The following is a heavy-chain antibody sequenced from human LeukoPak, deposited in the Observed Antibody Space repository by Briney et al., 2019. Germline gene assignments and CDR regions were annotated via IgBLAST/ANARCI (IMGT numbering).Heavy chain of an antibody. CDR1: GGSISSYY. Sequence: SETLSLTCTVSGGSISSYYWSWIRQPPGKGLEWLGYIYTSGSTNYNPSLKSRVTISVDTSKNQFSLKLSSVTAADTAVYYCARTIAARGAWFDPWGQGTLVTVSS. D-gene: IGHD6-6*01. CDR3: ARTIAARGAWFDP. V-gene: IGHV4-4*09. CDR2: IYTSGST. J-gene: IGHJ5*02.